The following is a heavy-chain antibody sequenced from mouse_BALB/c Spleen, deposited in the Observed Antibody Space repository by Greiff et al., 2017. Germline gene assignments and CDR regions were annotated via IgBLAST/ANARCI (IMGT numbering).Heavy chain of an antibody. CDR1: GYSITSDYA. J-gene: IGHJ4*01. Sequence: EVKLLESGPGLVKPSQSLSLTCPVTGYSITSDYAWNWIRQFPGNKLEWMGYISYSGSTSYNPSLKSRISITRDTSKNQFFLQLNSVTTEDTATYYCARPYGNYYAMDYWGQGTAGTVSS. V-gene: IGHV3-2*02. CDR2: ISYSGST. CDR3: ARPYGNYYAMDY. D-gene: IGHD2-1*01.